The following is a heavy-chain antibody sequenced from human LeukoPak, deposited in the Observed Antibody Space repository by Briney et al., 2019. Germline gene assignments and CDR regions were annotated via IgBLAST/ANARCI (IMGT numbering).Heavy chain of an antibody. D-gene: IGHD1-26*01. J-gene: IGHJ3*02. V-gene: IGHV1-69*04. CDR2: IIPIYDLS. Sequence: SVKVSCKASGATFSSNTISWVRQAPGQGLEWMGRIIPIYDLSNYAQKFQGRVTITTDKSTTTAYMEVSSVRSEDTAVYYCARDRIVGPMESAFDIWGQGTMVTVSS. CDR3: ARDRIVGPMESAFDI. CDR1: GATFSSNT.